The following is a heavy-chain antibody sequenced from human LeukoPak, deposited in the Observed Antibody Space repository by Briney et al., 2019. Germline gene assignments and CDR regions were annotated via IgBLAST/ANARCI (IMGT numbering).Heavy chain of an antibody. CDR1: GFTFSSYG. V-gene: IGHV3-30*02. CDR3: AKDRRIRSGYCHFDY. J-gene: IGHJ4*02. D-gene: IGHD3-22*01. Sequence: GGSLRLSCAASGFTFSSYGMHWVRQAPGKGLEWVAFIRYDGSNKYYADSVKGRFTISRDNSKNTLYLQMNSLRAEDTAVYYCAKDRRIRSGYCHFDYWGQGTLVTVSS. CDR2: IRYDGSNK.